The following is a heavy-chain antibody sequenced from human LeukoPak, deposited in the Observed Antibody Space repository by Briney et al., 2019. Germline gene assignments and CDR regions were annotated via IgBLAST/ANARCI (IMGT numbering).Heavy chain of an antibody. CDR2: IYYSGST. J-gene: IGHJ4*02. CDR1: GGSISSSSYY. CDR3: AAIGYSYGY. D-gene: IGHD5-18*01. V-gene: IGHV4-39*07. Sequence: SETLSLTCIVSGGSISSSSYYWGWIRQPPGKGLEWIGSIYYSGSTYYNPSLKSRVTISVDTSKNQFSLKLSSVTAADTAVYYCAAIGYSYGYWGQGTLVSVSS.